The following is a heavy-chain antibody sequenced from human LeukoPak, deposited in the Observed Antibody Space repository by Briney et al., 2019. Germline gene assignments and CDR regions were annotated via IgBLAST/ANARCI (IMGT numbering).Heavy chain of an antibody. J-gene: IGHJ6*03. CDR2: IIPIFCTA. Sequence: SVKVSCKASGGTFSSYAISWVRQAPGQGLEWMGGIIPIFCTANYAQKFQGRVTITTDESTSTAYMELSSLRSEDTAVYYCAGKRYSGYDLVIAYYYYMDVWGKGTTVTVSS. CDR1: GGTFSSYA. D-gene: IGHD5-12*01. CDR3: AGKRYSGYDLVIAYYYYMDV. V-gene: IGHV1-69*05.